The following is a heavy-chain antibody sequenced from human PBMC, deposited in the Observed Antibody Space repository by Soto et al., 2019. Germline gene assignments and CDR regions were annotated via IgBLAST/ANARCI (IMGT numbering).Heavy chain of an antibody. V-gene: IGHV3-23*01. CDR2: ISGSGDST. CDR1: RFTFSIYA. Sequence: GGSLRLSCAASRFTFSIYAMSWVRQAPGKGLEWVSAISGSGDSTYYTDSVKGRFTISRDNSKNTLYLQMNGLRAEDTAFYYCAKFVAAPRPNYYYYMDVWGKGTTVTVSS. D-gene: IGHD6-13*01. CDR3: AKFVAAPRPNYYYYMDV. J-gene: IGHJ6*03.